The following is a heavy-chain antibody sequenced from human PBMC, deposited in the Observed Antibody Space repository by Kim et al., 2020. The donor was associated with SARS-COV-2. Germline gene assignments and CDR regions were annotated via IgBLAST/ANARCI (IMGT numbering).Heavy chain of an antibody. Sequence: GGSLRLSCAASGFTFSNYAMSWVRQAPGKGLEWVSAISGSGRSTYHADSVKGRLTISRDNTKSTLYLQMNSLRAEDTAVYYCAKDEIARVRGVLNPWGQGTLVTVSS. CDR2: ISGSGRST. V-gene: IGHV3-23*01. J-gene: IGHJ5*02. CDR3: AKDEIARVRGVLNP. CDR1: GFTFSNYA. D-gene: IGHD3-10*01.